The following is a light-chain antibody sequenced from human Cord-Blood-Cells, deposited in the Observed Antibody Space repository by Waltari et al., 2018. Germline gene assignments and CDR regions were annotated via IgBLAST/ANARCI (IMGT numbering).Light chain of an antibody. CDR3: NSRDSSGNHVV. CDR2: GKN. CDR1: SLRSYY. V-gene: IGLV3-19*01. Sequence: SSELPQDPAVSVALGQTVRITCQGDSLRSYYASWYQQKPGQAPVLVIYGKNNRPSGIPDRFSGSRSGNTASLTITGAQAEDEADYYCNSRDSSGNHVVFGGGTKLTVL. J-gene: IGLJ2*01.